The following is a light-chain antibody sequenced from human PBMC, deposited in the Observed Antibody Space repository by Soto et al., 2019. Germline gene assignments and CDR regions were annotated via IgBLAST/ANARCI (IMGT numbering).Light chain of an antibody. J-gene: IGKJ2*01. CDR2: DAS. Sequence: AIQLTQSPSSLSASVGDRVTITCRANQGISSALAWYQHKPGKAPNLLIYDASSLQSGVPSRFSGSGSGTDFTLTISSLQPEDFATYFCQQFNSYPRTFGQGTRLEIK. V-gene: IGKV1-13*02. CDR1: QGISSA. CDR3: QQFNSYPRT.